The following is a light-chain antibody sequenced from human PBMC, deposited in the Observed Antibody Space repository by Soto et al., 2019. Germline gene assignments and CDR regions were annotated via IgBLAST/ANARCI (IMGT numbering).Light chain of an antibody. CDR3: QQYTTSPFT. V-gene: IGKV3-20*01. J-gene: IGKJ3*01. Sequence: EIVLTQSPGTLSLSPGERATLYCRASQSVGRNSLAWYQQKPGQAPRVLIYGASSRATGIPDRFSGSGSGADFTLTISRLEPEDFAVYYCQQYTTSPFTFGPGTKVDIK. CDR2: GAS. CDR1: QSVGRNS.